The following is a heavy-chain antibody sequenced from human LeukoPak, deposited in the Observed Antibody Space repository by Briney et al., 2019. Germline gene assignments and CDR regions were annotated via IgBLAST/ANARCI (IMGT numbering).Heavy chain of an antibody. CDR1: GGTFSSYA. V-gene: IGHV1-69*01. CDR3: AREDIAAAGRPTGY. D-gene: IGHD6-13*01. J-gene: IGHJ4*02. Sequence: GASVKVSCTASGGTFSSYAISWVRQAPGQGLEWMGGIIPIFGTANYAQKFQGRVTITADESTSTAYMELSSLRSEDTAVYYCAREDIAAAGRPTGYWGQGTLVTVSS. CDR2: IIPIFGTA.